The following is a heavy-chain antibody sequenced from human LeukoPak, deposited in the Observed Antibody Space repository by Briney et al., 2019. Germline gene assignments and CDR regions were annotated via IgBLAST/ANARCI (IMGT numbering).Heavy chain of an antibody. J-gene: IGHJ4*02. V-gene: IGHV4-59*01. Sequence: SETLSLTCAVSGGSLSSYYWSWIRQPPGRGREWGGYIYYSGSTNYNPSLKSRVTISVDTSKNQFSLNLSSVTAADTAVYYCARSHYGDYGDYWGQGTLVTVSS. CDR3: ARSHYGDYGDY. CDR1: GGSLSSYY. CDR2: IYYSGST. D-gene: IGHD4-17*01.